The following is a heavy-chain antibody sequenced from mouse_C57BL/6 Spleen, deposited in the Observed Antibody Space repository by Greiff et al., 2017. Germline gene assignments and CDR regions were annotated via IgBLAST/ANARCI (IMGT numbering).Heavy chain of an antibody. CDR3: ARGGTGSSYGAY. D-gene: IGHD1-1*01. V-gene: IGHV1-80*01. CDR2: IYPGDGDT. J-gene: IGHJ3*01. Sequence: QVQLQQSGAELVKPGASVKISCKASGYAFSSYWLNWVKQRPGKGLEWIGQIYPGDGDTNYNGKFKGKATLTADKSSSTAYMQLSSLTSEASAVYFCARGGTGSSYGAYWGQGTLVTVSA. CDR1: GYAFSSYW.